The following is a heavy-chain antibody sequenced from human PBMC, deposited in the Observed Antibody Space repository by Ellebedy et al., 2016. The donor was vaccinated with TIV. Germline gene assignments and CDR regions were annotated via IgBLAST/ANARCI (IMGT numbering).Heavy chain of an antibody. CDR3: ATGARSEGGY. CDR1: EFTFSDYH. D-gene: IGHD2-15*01. Sequence: GESLKISCAASEFTFSDYHMSWIRQAPGKGLEWVANIKEDGSRTSYVDSVRGRFTISRDNAKNSLYLQMNSLRAEDTAVYYCATGARSEGGYWGQGTLVTVSS. CDR2: IKEDGSRT. V-gene: IGHV3-7*01. J-gene: IGHJ4*02.